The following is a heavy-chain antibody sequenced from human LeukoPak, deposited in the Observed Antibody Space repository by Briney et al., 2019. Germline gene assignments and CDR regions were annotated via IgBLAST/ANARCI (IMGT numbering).Heavy chain of an antibody. J-gene: IGHJ4*02. CDR1: GYTFTGYY. Sequence: ASVKVSCKASGYTFTGYYMHWVRQAPGQGLEWMGWINPNSGGTNYAQKFQGRVTMTRDTSISTAYMELSRLRSDDTAVYYCARVGMMGDIVVVPAAYFDYWGQGTLVTVSS. D-gene: IGHD2-2*01. CDR2: INPNSGGT. CDR3: ARVGMMGDIVVVPAAYFDY. V-gene: IGHV1-2*02.